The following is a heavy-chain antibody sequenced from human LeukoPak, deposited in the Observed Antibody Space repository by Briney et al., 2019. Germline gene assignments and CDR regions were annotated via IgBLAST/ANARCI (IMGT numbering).Heavy chain of an antibody. Sequence: GGSLRLSCAASGFTFSSYWMSWVRQAPGKGLEWVANIKQDGSEKYYVDSVKGRFTISRDNAKNSLYLQMNSLRAEDTAVYYCATYIAAAGPQPYYYYYYMDVWGKRTTVTVSS. V-gene: IGHV3-7*01. CDR1: GFTFSSYW. J-gene: IGHJ6*03. D-gene: IGHD6-13*01. CDR3: ATYIAAAGPQPYYYYYYMDV. CDR2: IKQDGSEK.